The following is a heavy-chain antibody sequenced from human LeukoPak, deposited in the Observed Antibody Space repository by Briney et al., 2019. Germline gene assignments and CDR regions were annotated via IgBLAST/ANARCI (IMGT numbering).Heavy chain of an antibody. D-gene: IGHD3-16*01. CDR1: GGSISSGSYY. CDR3: AREGAGWGAFGI. CDR2: IYTSGST. V-gene: IGHV4-61*02. Sequence: SETLSLTCTVSGGSISSGSYYWSWIRQPAGKGLEWIGRIYTSGSTNYNPSLKSRVTISVGTSKNQFSLKLSSVTAADTAVYYCAREGAGWGAFGIWGQGTMVTVSS. J-gene: IGHJ3*02.